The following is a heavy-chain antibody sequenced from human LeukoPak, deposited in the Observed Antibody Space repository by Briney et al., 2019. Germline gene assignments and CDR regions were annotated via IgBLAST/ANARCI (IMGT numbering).Heavy chain of an antibody. CDR2: INLDGSQK. J-gene: IGHJ4*02. D-gene: IGHD4-17*01. CDR1: GFTFSNYW. V-gene: IGHV3-7*01. CDR3: ARDQVQSVNPDPPDY. Sequence: GGSLRLSCAASGFTFSNYWMAWVRQAPGKGPEWVANINLDGSQKYYVDSVKGRFTISRDDAKNSLYLQMNSLRAEDTAVYYCARDQVQSVNPDPPDYWGQGTLVTVSS.